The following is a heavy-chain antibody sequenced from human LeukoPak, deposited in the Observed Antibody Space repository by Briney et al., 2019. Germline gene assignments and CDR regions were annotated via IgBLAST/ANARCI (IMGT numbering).Heavy chain of an antibody. CDR3: ARVGRDGSSTSPL. CDR2: IIPIFGTA. D-gene: IGHD2-2*01. J-gene: IGHJ4*02. CDR1: GGTFSSYA. Sequence: LVKVSCKASGGTFSSYAISWVRQAPGQGLEWMGGIIPIFGTANYAQKFQGRVTITADESTSTAYMELSSLRSEDTAVYYCARVGRDGSSTSPLWGQGTLVTVSS. V-gene: IGHV1-69*01.